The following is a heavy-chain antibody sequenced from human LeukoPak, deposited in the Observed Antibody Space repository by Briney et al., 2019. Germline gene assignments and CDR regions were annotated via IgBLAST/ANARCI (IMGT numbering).Heavy chain of an antibody. CDR1: GFTVSNNY. CDR3: AGVSKSATTGTVLDY. CDR2: IYSNDNT. V-gene: IGHV3-53*01. D-gene: IGHD6-13*01. J-gene: IGHJ4*02. Sequence: GGSLRLSCAASGFTVSNNYMSWVRQARGKGLEWVSLIYSNDNTYYADPVKGRFTISRDNSKNTLYLQMNSLRAEDTAVYYCAGVSKSATTGTVLDYWGQGTLVTVSS.